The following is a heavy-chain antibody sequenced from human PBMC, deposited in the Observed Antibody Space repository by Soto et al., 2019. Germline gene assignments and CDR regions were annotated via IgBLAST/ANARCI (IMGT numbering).Heavy chain of an antibody. D-gene: IGHD1-26*01. CDR1: GYTFINYG. V-gene: IGHV1-18*01. CDR2: LSGYNGDT. J-gene: IGHJ3*01. CDR3: ARWSAIVGGAEALDV. Sequence: QVQLVQSGAEVKKPGASVRVSCKTSGYTFINYGITWVRQAPGQGLEWMGRLSGYNGDTSSSEKPQDRFTMTTDTSTNTVYMDLRSLTSDDTAVYYCARWSAIVGGAEALDVWGQGTMVIVSS.